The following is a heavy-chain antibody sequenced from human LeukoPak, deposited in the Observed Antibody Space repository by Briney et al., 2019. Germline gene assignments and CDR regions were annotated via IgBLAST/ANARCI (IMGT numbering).Heavy chain of an antibody. Sequence: GGSLRLSCAASGFTFSDSTIHWVRQASGKGLEWVGLIRSKANSYATVYGASVKGRFTVSRDDSKNTAYLQMTSLKTEDTAVYYCTSRDSPWGQGTQVTVSS. CDR2: IRSKANSYAT. J-gene: IGHJ5*02. CDR3: TSRDSP. V-gene: IGHV3-73*01. CDR1: GFTFSDST.